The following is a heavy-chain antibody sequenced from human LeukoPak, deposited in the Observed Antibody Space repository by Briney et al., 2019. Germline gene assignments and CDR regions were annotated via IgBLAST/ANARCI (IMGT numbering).Heavy chain of an antibody. J-gene: IGHJ4*02. CDR1: GFTFDDYG. Sequence: PGGSLRLSCAASGFTFDDYGMSWVRQAPGKGLEWVSSITSSSSYIYYADSVKGRFTISRDNAKNSLYLQMNSLRAEDTAVYYCARDAGLGELSYKYYFDYWGQGTLVTVSS. CDR3: ARDAGLGELSYKYYFDY. D-gene: IGHD3-16*02. CDR2: ITSSSSYI. V-gene: IGHV3-21*06.